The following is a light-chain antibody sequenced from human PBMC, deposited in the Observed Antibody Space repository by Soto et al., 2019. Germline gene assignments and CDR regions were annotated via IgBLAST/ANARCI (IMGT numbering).Light chain of an antibody. Sequence: EIVMTQSPANLSVSPGERVTLSCRASESLSTYLAWYQQKPGQAPRLLIYGASTKATGIPARFSGSGSATDFTLTISSLQSEDFAVYYCQSYNDWPFTFGQGTRLEIK. CDR2: GAS. J-gene: IGKJ5*01. V-gene: IGKV3-15*01. CDR1: ESLSTY. CDR3: QSYNDWPFT.